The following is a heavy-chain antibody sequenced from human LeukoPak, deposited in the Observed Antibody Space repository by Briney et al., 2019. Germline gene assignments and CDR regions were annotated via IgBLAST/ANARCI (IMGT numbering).Heavy chain of an antibody. CDR2: MNPNNGNT. V-gene: IGHV1-8*01. J-gene: IGHJ4*02. D-gene: IGHD3-10*01. Sequence: GASVKLCCKASGYTFTSYDINWVRQATGQGLEWMGWMNPNNGNTGYAHKFQGRVTMTRNTSISTAYMELSSLRSEDTAVYYCARGIIASPFDYWGQGTLVTVSS. CDR3: ARGIIASPFDY. CDR1: GYTFTSYD.